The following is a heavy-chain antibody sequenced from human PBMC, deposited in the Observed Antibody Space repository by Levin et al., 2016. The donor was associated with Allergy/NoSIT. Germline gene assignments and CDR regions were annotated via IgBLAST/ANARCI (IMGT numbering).Heavy chain of an antibody. CDR2: IDKVGSGK. V-gene: IGHV3-7*01. CDR1: GFSFSDFW. CDR3: AGGRGWLVDY. Sequence: GESLKISCSTSGFSFSDFWMSWVRLLPGKGLEWVAIIDKVGSGKEYVNSVKGRFTISRDNGNKLLYLQMDRLRVDDTGIYYCAGGRGWLVDYWGQGTPLTVSS. J-gene: IGHJ4*02. D-gene: IGHD6-19*01.